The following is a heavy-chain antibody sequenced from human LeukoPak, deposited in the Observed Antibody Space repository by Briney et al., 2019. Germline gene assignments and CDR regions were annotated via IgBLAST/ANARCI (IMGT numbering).Heavy chain of an antibody. CDR1: GYTFTSYD. CDR2: MKPNSGNT. D-gene: IGHD3-22*01. Sequence: ASVKVSCKASGYTFTSYDINWVRQATGQGLEWMGWMKPNSGNTGYAQKFQGRVTMPRNTSISTAYMELSSLRSEDTAVYYCAREYYYDSSGYYSRGNWFDPWGQGTLVTVSS. V-gene: IGHV1-8*01. CDR3: AREYYYDSSGYYSRGNWFDP. J-gene: IGHJ5*02.